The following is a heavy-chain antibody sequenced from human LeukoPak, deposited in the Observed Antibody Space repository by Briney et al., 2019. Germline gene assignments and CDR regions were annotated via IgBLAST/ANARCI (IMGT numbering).Heavy chain of an antibody. V-gene: IGHV3-7*01. CDR2: IKQDGSET. CDR1: GFAFSSYW. J-gene: IGHJ5*02. CDR3: ARGFWFDP. Sequence: GGSLRLSCVASGFAFSSYWMSWVRQAPGKGLEWVANIKQDGSETYYVDSVKGRFTISRDNAKNSLYLQTNSLRAEDTAVYYCARGFWFDPWGQGTLVTVSS.